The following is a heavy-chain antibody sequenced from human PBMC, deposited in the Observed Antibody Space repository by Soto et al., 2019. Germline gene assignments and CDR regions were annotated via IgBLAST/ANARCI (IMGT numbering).Heavy chain of an antibody. D-gene: IGHD3-16*01. CDR3: ARTRYYDYVWGSYSRWFDP. J-gene: IGHJ5*02. Sequence: LSLTCAVYGGSFSGYYWSWIRQPPGKGLEWIGEINHSGSTNYNPSLKCRVTISVDTSKNQFSLKLSSVTAADTAVYYCARTRYYDYVWGSYSRWFDPWGQGTLVTVSS. CDR2: INHSGST. CDR1: GGSFSGYY. V-gene: IGHV4-34*01.